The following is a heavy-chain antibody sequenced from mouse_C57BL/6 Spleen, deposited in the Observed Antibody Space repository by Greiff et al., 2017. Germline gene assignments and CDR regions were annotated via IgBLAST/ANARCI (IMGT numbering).Heavy chain of an antibody. CDR1: GFNFIDDY. J-gene: IGHJ4*01. Sequence: EVQLQQSGAALVRPGASVKLSFTAPGFNFIDDYMHWVKQRPEQGLEWFGWIVPENGATEYASKFQGKATITADTSSTTAYLQFSSLTSEDTAVYSFTRVYSNYSYYYAMDYWGQGTSVTVSS. CDR3: TRVYSNYSYYYAMDY. CDR2: IVPENGAT. D-gene: IGHD2-5*01. V-gene: IGHV14-4*01.